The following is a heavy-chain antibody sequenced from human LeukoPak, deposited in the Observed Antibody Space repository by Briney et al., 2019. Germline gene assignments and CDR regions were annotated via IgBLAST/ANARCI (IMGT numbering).Heavy chain of an antibody. D-gene: IGHD2-15*01. CDR1: GYIFTGYY. J-gene: IGHJ3*02. CDR3: AREGADIVVVVAATSEQAFDI. CDR2: INPNSGGT. V-gene: IGHV1-2*06. Sequence: GASVKVSCKASGYIFTGYYMHWVRQAPGQGLEWMGRINPNSGGTNYAQKFQGRVTMTRDTSISTAYMELSRLRSDDTAVYYCAREGADIVVVVAATSEQAFDIWGQGTMVTVSS.